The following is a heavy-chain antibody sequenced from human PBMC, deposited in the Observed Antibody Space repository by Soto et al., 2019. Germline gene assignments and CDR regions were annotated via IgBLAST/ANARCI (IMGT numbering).Heavy chain of an antibody. D-gene: IGHD3-22*01. CDR2: IKSKTDGGTT. V-gene: IGHV3-15*01. J-gene: IGHJ6*02. CDR3: TTDYYRHHYYYYYGMDV. Sequence: EVQLVESGGGLVKPGGSLRLSCAASGFTFSNAWMSWVRQAPGKGLEWVGRIKSKTDGGTTDYAAPVKGRFTISRDDSKNTLYLQMNSLKTEDTAVYYCTTDYYRHHYYYYYGMDVWGQGTTVTVSS. CDR1: GFTFSNAW.